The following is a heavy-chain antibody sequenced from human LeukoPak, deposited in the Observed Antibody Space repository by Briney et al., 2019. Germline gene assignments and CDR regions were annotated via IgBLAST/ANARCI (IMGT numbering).Heavy chain of an antibody. Sequence: PSETLSLTCSVSGVSMSIGGYYWSWIRQHPGKGLEWIGYIYFNGRTSYNPSLKSRVSLSVDLSMNQFSLKLTSVTAADTAVYYCARGHMTTLPQDYWGPGTLVAVSS. CDR3: ARGHMTTLPQDY. J-gene: IGHJ4*02. V-gene: IGHV4-31*03. CDR2: IYFNGRT. D-gene: IGHD1-14*01. CDR1: GVSMSIGGYY.